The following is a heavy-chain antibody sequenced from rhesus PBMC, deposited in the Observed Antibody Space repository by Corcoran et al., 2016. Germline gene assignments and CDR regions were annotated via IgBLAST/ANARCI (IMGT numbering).Heavy chain of an antibody. J-gene: IGHJ4*01. CDR2: IYGSSTTT. CDR3: ARGGMDY. V-gene: IGHV4S10*01. D-gene: IGHD1-32*01. CDR1: GGSISDNYR. Sequence: QVQLQESGPAVVKPSETLSLTCAVSGGSISDNYRWSWIRQPPGKGLEWIGYIYGSSTTTNHNPSLKSRVTISKDTSKNQFSLKLRSVTAADTAVYYCARGGMDYWGQGVLVTVSS.